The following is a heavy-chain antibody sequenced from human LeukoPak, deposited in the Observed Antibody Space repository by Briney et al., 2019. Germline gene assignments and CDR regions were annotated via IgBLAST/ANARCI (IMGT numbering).Heavy chain of an antibody. V-gene: IGHV3-21*01. CDR1: GFTFSSYS. CDR3: ARGIEVGSGYMDV. J-gene: IGHJ6*03. D-gene: IGHD3-22*01. CDR2: ISSSSSYI. Sequence: GGSLRLSCAASGFTFSSYSMNWVRQAPGKGLEWVSSISSSSSYIYYADSVKGRFTISGDHAKNSLYLQMNSLRAEDTAVYYCARGIEVGSGYMDVWGKGTTVTISS.